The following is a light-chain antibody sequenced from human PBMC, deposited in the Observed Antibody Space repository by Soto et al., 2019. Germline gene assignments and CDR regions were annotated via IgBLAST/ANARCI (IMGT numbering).Light chain of an antibody. CDR1: SGHSNYA. J-gene: IGLJ2*01. Sequence: QLVLTQSPSASASLGASVKLTCTLSSGHSNYAIAWHQQQPEKGPRFLTKLNSDGSHSKGDGIPDRFSGSSSGAERYLTISTLQSEDEADYYCQTWVTGIHIFGGGTKLTVL. V-gene: IGLV4-69*01. CDR2: LNSDGSH. CDR3: QTWVTGIHI.